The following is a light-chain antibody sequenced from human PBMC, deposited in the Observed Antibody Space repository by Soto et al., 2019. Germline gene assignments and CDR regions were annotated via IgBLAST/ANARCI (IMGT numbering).Light chain of an antibody. CDR3: QQYDSSPRT. CDR2: GAS. J-gene: IGKJ1*01. Sequence: EIVLTRSPATLSLCPVERSTLSCRASQSVSSNLAWYQQKPGQAPRLLIYGASSRATGIADRFSGSGSGTDFTLTINRLEPEDFAVYYCQQYDSSPRTFGQGTKVDIK. V-gene: IGKV3-20*01. CDR1: QSVSSN.